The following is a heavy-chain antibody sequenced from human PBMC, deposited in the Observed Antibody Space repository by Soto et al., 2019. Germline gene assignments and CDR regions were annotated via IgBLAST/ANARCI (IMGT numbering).Heavy chain of an antibody. CDR3: AVGRYSYGYYSYNWFDP. J-gene: IGHJ5*02. D-gene: IGHD5-18*01. CDR1: GGTFRSYA. CDR2: IIPIFGTA. V-gene: IGHV1-69*13. Sequence: GASVKGSCKASGGTFRSYAISWVRQAPGQGLEWMGGIIPIFGTANYAQKFQGRVTITADESTSTAYMELSSLRSEDTAVYYCAVGRYSYGYYSYNWFDPWGLGTLVTGSS.